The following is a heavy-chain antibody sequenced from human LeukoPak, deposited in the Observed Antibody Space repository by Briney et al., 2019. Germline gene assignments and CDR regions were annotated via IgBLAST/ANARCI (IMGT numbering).Heavy chain of an antibody. D-gene: IGHD2-2*01. CDR2: ISAYNGNT. CDR1: GYTFTSYG. J-gene: IGHJ4*02. Sequence: GASVKVSCKASGYTFTSYGISWVRQVPGQGLEWMGWISAYNGNTNYAQKLQGRVTMTTDTSTSTAYMELRSLRSDDTAVYYCARLVPGGPGLEGYFDYWGQGTLVTVSS. CDR3: ARLVPGGPGLEGYFDY. V-gene: IGHV1-18*01.